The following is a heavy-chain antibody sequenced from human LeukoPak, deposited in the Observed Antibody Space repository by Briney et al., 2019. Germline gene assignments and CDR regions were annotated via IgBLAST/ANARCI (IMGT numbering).Heavy chain of an antibody. D-gene: IGHD3-10*01. CDR3: IGSGNYYTPDY. CDR1: GFTFSSYW. CDR2: INTDGSST. V-gene: IGHV3-74*01. J-gene: IGHJ4*02. Sequence: GGSLRLSCAASGFTFSSYWMHWVRQAPGKGLVWVSHINTDGSSTSYADSVKGRFTISRDNAKNTLYLQMNSLRAEDTAVYYCIGSGNYYTPDYWGQGTLVTVSS.